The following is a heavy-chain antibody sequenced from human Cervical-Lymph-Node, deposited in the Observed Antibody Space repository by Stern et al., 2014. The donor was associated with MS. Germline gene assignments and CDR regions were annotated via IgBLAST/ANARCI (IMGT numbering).Heavy chain of an antibody. CDR3: ARDSYDSSGYYAYFDY. V-gene: IGHV3-21*01. Sequence: EVHLVESGGGLVKPGGSLRLSCAASGFTFSSYSMNWVRQAPGKGLEWVSSISSSSSYIYYADSAKGRFTISRDNAKNSLYLQMNSLRAEDTAVYYCARDSYDSSGYYAYFDYWGQGTLVTVSS. CDR2: ISSSSSYI. CDR1: GFTFSSYS. J-gene: IGHJ4*02. D-gene: IGHD3-22*01.